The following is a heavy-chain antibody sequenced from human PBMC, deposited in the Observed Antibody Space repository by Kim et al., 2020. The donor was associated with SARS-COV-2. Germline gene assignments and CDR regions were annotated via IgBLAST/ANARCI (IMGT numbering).Heavy chain of an antibody. V-gene: IGHV3-11*04. CDR3: ASDTYDSSGYGAFDY. J-gene: IGHJ4*02. D-gene: IGHD3-22*01. Sequence: DSGTGRFTISRDKAQSSVYLQMNSLRAEDTAVYYCASDTYDSSGYGAFDYWGQGTLVTVAS.